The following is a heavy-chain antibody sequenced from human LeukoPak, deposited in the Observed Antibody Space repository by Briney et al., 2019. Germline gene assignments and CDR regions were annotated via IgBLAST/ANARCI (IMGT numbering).Heavy chain of an antibody. CDR3: AKGAVEGGYSSGWTDY. V-gene: IGHV3-30*02. J-gene: IGHJ4*02. Sequence: GGSLRLSCAASGFTFSSYGMHWVRQAPGKGLEWVAFIRYDGSNKYYADSVKGRFTISRDNSKNTLYLQMNSLRAEDTAVYYCAKGAVEGGYSSGWTDYWGQGTLVTVSS. D-gene: IGHD6-19*01. CDR2: IRYDGSNK. CDR1: GFTFSSYG.